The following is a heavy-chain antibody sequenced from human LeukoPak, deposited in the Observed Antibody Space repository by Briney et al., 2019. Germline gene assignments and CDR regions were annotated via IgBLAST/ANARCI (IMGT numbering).Heavy chain of an antibody. CDR3: AKYYYDSSTFSFDY. D-gene: IGHD3-22*01. Sequence: TGGSLRLSCAASGFTFSSYAMSWVRQAPGKGLEWVSGINGNNGNSGRTYNADSVKGRFTIPRDNSKNTLYLQMNSLRAEDTAVYYCAKYYYDSSTFSFDYWGQGTLVTVSS. V-gene: IGHV3-23*01. CDR2: INGNNGNSGRT. CDR1: GFTFSSYA. J-gene: IGHJ4*02.